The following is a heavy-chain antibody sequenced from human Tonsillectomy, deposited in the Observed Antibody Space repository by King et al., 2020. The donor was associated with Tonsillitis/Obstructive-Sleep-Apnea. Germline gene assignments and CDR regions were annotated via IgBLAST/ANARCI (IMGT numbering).Heavy chain of an antibody. Sequence: VQLVESGAEVKKPGASVKVSCKASGYTFTSYYMHWVRQAPGQGLEWMGIINPMGGSTSYPQKFQGRVTMTRDTSTSTDYMELSSLRSEDTAVYYCARDKGFHDYGGNSFDYWGQGTLVTVSS. CDR3: ARDKGFHDYGGNSFDY. CDR1: GYTFTSYY. CDR2: INPMGGST. D-gene: IGHD4-23*01. V-gene: IGHV1-46*01. J-gene: IGHJ4*02.